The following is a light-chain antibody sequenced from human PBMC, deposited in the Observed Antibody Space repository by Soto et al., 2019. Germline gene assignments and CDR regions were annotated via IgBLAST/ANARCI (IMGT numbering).Light chain of an antibody. CDR1: SSNIGAGYD. CDR3: QSYDSSLSALYV. V-gene: IGLV1-40*01. CDR2: GNS. Sequence: QSVQTQPPSVSGAPGQRVTISCTGSSSNIGAGYDVHWYQQLPGTAPKLLIYGNSNRPSGVPDRFSGSKSGTSASLAITGLQAEDEADYYCQSYDSSLSALYVFGTGTKLTVL. J-gene: IGLJ1*01.